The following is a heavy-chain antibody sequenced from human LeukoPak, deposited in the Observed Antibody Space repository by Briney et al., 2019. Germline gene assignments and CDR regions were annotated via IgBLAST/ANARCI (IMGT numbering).Heavy chain of an antibody. D-gene: IGHD6-6*01. Sequence: SSETLSLTCTVSGVSITSTSYYWGWIRQSPGKGLEWIGSIYYNGDTSYNPSLNSRVTISVDTSKNQFSLKLNSVTAADTAVYYCSSHSRSGHFYFYYMVVWGKGTTVTVS. V-gene: IGHV4-39*01. J-gene: IGHJ6*03. CDR3: SSHSRSGHFYFYYMVV. CDR2: IYYNGDT. CDR1: GVSITSTSYY.